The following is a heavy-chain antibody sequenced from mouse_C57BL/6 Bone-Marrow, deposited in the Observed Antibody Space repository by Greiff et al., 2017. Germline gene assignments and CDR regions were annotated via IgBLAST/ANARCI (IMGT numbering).Heavy chain of an antibody. CDR1: GYTFTSYW. D-gene: IGHD4-1*01. J-gene: IGHJ4*01. CDR3: AKLGAMDY. CDR2: IDPSDSYT. V-gene: IGHV1-59*01. Sequence: VQLQQPGAELVRPGTSVKLSCKASGYTFTSYWMHWVKQRPGQGLEWIGVIDPSDSYTNYNQKFKGKATLTVDTSSSTAYMQLSSLTSDDSGVYYCAKLGAMDYWGQGTSVTVSS.